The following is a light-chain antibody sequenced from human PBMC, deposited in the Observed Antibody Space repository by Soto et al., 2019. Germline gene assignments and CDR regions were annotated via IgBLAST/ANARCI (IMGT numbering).Light chain of an antibody. V-gene: IGKV1-5*03. CDR1: QTISSW. CDR2: KAS. CDR3: QHYNSYSEA. J-gene: IGKJ1*01. Sequence: DIQMTQSPSTLSGSVGDRVTITCRASQTISSWLAWYQQNPGKAPKLLIYKASTLKSGVPSRFSGSGSGTEFTLTISSLQPDDFATDYCQHYNSYSEAFGQGTKVERK.